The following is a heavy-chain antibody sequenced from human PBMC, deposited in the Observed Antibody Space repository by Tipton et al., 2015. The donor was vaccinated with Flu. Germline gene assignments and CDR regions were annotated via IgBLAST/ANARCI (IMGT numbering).Heavy chain of an antibody. J-gene: IGHJ4*02. D-gene: IGHD3-10*02. V-gene: IGHV4-39*02. Sequence: TLSLTCTVSSGSIRSTNYFCAWIRQPPRKRLELIGSIYPSGSTYYNPSLRSRVVISVDTSKNHFSLKLTSVTVADTAIYYCARLSFYDVDLKNFYFEDWGQGTLVAVSS. CDR1: SGSIRSTNYF. CDR2: IYPSGST. CDR3: ARLSFYDVDLKNFYFED.